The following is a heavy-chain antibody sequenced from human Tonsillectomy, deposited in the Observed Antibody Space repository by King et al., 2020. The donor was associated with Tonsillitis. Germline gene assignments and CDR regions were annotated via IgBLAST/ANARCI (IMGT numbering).Heavy chain of an antibody. Sequence: VQLVESGGGLVQPGGSLRLSCAASGFTFSSYAMSWVRQAPGKGLEWVSGIRGSGVSTYYADSVKGRFTISRDNSKNTLYLQMNSLRAEDTAVYYCAKDHGKGYCTNGVCYNFDYWGPGTLVTVSS. CDR2: IRGSGVST. J-gene: IGHJ4*02. V-gene: IGHV3-23*04. CDR3: AKDHGKGYCTNGVCYNFDY. D-gene: IGHD2-8*01. CDR1: GFTFSSYA.